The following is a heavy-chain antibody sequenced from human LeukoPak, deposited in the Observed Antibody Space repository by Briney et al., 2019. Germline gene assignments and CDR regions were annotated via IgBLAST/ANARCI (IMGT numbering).Heavy chain of an antibody. CDR2: FDPEDGET. CDR3: ATPMRYDSSGSLVY. D-gene: IGHD3-22*01. J-gene: IGHJ4*02. Sequence: GASVKVSCKVSGYTHTELSMHWVRQAPGKGLEWMGGFDPEDGETIYAQKFQGRVTMTEDTSTDTAYMELSSLRSEDTAVYYCATPMRYDSSGSLVYWGQGTLVTVSS. CDR1: GYTHTELS. V-gene: IGHV1-24*01.